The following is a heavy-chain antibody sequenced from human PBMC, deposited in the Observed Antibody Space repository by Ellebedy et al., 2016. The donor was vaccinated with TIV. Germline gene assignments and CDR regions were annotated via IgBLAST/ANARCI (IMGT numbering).Heavy chain of an antibody. Sequence: ESLKISXAASGFTFSSYAMSWVRQPPGKGLEWIGSIYYSGSTYYNPSLKSRVTISVDTSKNQFSLKLSSVTAADTAVYYCARAVTGWFDPWGQGTLVTVSS. CDR1: GFTFSSYA. J-gene: IGHJ5*02. CDR3: ARAVTGWFDP. CDR2: IYYSGST. V-gene: IGHV4-38-2*01. D-gene: IGHD3-10*01.